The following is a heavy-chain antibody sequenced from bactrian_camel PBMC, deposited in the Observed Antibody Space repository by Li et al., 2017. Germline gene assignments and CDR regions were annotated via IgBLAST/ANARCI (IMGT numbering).Heavy chain of an antibody. Sequence: HVQLVESGGGSVQAGGSLRLSCLALYFPYDTNNRMGWFRQVPGKEREWVARIDSDGTTSYTDSVRDRFTLSVDNAKNTVYLQMNRLQPEDTAMYYCAADDGFQIASGGICVISANECNFWGQGTQVTVST. CDR1: YFPYDTNNR. CDR3: AADDGFQIASGGICVISANECNF. D-gene: IGHD2*01. J-gene: IGHJ4*01. CDR2: IDSDGTT. V-gene: IGHV3S9*01.